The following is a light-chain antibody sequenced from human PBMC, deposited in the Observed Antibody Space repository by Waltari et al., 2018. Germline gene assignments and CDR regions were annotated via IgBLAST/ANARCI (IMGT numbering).Light chain of an antibody. CDR2: AAS. CDR3: QQSYATPRT. V-gene: IGKV1-39*01. CDR1: QVITTY. J-gene: IGKJ1*01. Sequence: DIQMTQSPSSLSASVGDRVTITCRASQVITTYLNWYQQKPGEVPKLLIYAASTLHSAVPSRFSGSSSGTDFTLTISSLQPEDFATYYCQQSYATPRTFGQGTKVEIK.